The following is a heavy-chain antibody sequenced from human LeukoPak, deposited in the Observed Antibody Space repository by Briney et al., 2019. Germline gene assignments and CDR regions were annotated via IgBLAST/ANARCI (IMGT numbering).Heavy chain of an antibody. Sequence: PGGSLRLSCAASGFTFSSYSMNWVRQAPGKGLEWVSYISSSSTIYYADSVKGRFTISRDNAKNSLYLQMNSLRAEDTAVYYCARDPQFKTYCGGDCYSGYWGQGTLVTVSS. CDR2: ISSSSTI. CDR3: ARDPQFKTYCGGDCYSGY. V-gene: IGHV3-48*01. J-gene: IGHJ4*02. CDR1: GFTFSSYS. D-gene: IGHD2-21*02.